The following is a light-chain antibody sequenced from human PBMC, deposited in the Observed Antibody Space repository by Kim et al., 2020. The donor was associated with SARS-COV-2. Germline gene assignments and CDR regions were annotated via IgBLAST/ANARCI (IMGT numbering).Light chain of an antibody. Sequence: EIVMTQSPATLSVSPGERATISCRASQSVRSNLAWYQQKPGQPPRLLIYGASTRATGIPARFSGSGSGTEFTLTISSLQSEDFAVYYCQQYNNWHTWTFGQGTKVDIK. CDR2: GAS. V-gene: IGKV3-15*01. CDR3: QQYNNWHTWT. J-gene: IGKJ1*01. CDR1: QSVRSN.